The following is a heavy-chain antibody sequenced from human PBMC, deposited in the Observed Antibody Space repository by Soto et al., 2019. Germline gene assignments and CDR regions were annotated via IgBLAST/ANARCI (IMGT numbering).Heavy chain of an antibody. D-gene: IGHD6-13*01. V-gene: IGHV4-39*01. Sequence: PXETLSLTCPLSCGPISSGCHYLGLIRQPPGKGLEWIGNIYYRGNTYYNPSLRSRVTISVDTSKNQFSLKVTSLTAADTAVYYCARNRDNSSRYLLPDYWGQGILVTGSS. CDR2: IYYRGNT. CDR1: CGPISSGCHY. CDR3: ARNRDNSSRYLLPDY. J-gene: IGHJ4*02.